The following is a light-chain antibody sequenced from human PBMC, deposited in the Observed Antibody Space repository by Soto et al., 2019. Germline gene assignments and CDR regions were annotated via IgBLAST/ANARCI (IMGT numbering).Light chain of an antibody. CDR2: DAS. CDR1: ETIDNT. J-gene: IGKJ1*01. Sequence: EIVLTQSPGTLSLSPADRATLSCRASETIDNTLAWYQRKPGQAPRLLIYDASTRATGVPARFSGSGSGTDFTLTISGLEPEDFAVYYCQQYGSSLWTFGQGTKVDIK. V-gene: IGKV3-20*01. CDR3: QQYGSSLWT.